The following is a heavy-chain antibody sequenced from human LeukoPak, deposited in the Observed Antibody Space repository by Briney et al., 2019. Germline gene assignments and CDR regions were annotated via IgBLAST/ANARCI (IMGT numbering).Heavy chain of an antibody. Sequence: GGCPRLSCTVFGLTYSDAWMSWVRQAPGKGLEWVGRIKSKTDGGTTDYAAPVNGRFTISRDDSNNTLYLQMSSLKTEDTAVYYCTTTMAPTLFDYWGQGTL. CDR2: IKSKTDGGTT. CDR3: TTTMAPTLFDY. J-gene: IGHJ4*01. V-gene: IGHV3-15*01. D-gene: IGHD2-8*01. CDR1: GLTYSDAW.